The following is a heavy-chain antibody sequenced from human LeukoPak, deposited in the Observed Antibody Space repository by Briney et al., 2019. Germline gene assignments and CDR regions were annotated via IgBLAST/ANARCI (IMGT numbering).Heavy chain of an antibody. CDR3: ARLWLGIAARYYYYGMDV. D-gene: IGHD6-25*01. V-gene: IGHV1-18*01. CDR1: GYTFTSYG. Sequence: ASVKVSCKASGYTFTSYGISWVRQAPGQGLEWMGWISAYNGNTNYAQKLQGRVTMTTDTSTSTAYMELRSLRSDDTAVYYCARLWLGIAARYYYYGMDVWGQGTTVTDSS. J-gene: IGHJ6*02. CDR2: ISAYNGNT.